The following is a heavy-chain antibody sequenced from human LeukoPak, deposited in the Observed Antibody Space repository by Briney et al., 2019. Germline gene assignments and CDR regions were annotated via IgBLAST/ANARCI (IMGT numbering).Heavy chain of an antibody. V-gene: IGHV3-23*01. Sequence: PGGPLRLSCAASGFTFSSYGMSWVRQAPGKGLEWVSAISGSGGSTYYADSVKGRFTISRDNSKNTLYLQMNSLRAEDTAVYYCVRWYGGSGLENYYYYMDVWGKGTTVTISS. D-gene: IGHD3-10*01. CDR1: GFTFSSYG. J-gene: IGHJ6*03. CDR3: VRWYGGSGLENYYYYMDV. CDR2: ISGSGGST.